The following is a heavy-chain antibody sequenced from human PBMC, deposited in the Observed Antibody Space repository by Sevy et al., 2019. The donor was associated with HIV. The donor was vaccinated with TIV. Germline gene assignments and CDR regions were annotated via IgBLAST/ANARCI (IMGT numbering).Heavy chain of an antibody. J-gene: IGHJ6*02. CDR2: FDPEDGET. D-gene: IGHD3-3*01. CDR1: GYTLTELS. CDR3: ATSGKNYDFWSGDYYGMDV. Sequence: ASVNVSCKVSGYTLTELSMHWVRQAPGKGLEWMGGFDPEDGETIYSQKFQGRVTMTEDTSTDTAYMELSSLRSEDTAVYYCATSGKNYDFWSGDYYGMDVWGQGTTVTVSS. V-gene: IGHV1-24*01.